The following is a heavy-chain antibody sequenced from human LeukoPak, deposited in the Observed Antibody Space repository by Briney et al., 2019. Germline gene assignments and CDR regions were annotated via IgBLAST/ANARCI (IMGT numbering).Heavy chain of an antibody. CDR3: ARDDCSGGSCFSKDAFDI. V-gene: IGHV3-11*04. J-gene: IGHJ3*02. Sequence: GGSLRLSCAASGFTFSDSYMSWIRQAPGEGLEWISYISTSGGTIYYADSVKGRFTISRDNAKNSLYLQLNSLRAEDTAVYYCARDDCSGGSCFSKDAFDIWGQGTMVTVS. D-gene: IGHD2-15*01. CDR1: GFTFSDSY. CDR2: ISTSGGTI.